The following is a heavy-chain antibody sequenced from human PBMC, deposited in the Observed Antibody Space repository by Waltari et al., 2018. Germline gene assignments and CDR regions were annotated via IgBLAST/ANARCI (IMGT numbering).Heavy chain of an antibody. V-gene: IGHV3-30-3*01. CDR3: ARKEDCSSTNCPIFYYYYMDV. Sequence: QVQLVESGGGVVQPGRSLRLSCAASGFTFSSYAMHWVRQAPGQGLEWVAVISYDGSNEYYADSVKGRFTISRDNSKNTLYLQMSSLRAEDTAMYYCARKEDCSSTNCPIFYYYYMDVWGKGTTVTVSS. CDR1: GFTFSSYA. J-gene: IGHJ6*03. D-gene: IGHD2-2*01. CDR2: ISYDGSNE.